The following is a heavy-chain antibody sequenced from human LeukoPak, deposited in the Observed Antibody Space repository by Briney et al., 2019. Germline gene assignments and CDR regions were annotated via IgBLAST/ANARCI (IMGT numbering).Heavy chain of an antibody. D-gene: IGHD2-2*01. V-gene: IGHV3-23*01. CDR2: ISGSGGST. Sequence: PGGSLRLSGAVSGFTFSSYAMSWVRQAPGKGLEWVSAISGSGGSTYYADSVKGRFTISRDNSKNTLYLQMSSLRAEDTAVYYCANSVVPAAHNWFDPWGQGTLVTVSS. CDR1: GFTFSSYA. J-gene: IGHJ5*02. CDR3: ANSVVPAAHNWFDP.